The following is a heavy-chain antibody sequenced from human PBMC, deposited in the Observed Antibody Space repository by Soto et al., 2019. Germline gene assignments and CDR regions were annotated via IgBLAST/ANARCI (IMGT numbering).Heavy chain of an antibody. CDR3: ARDPLDIVVVPAAIFGMDV. Sequence: RASVKVSCKASGYTFTSYAMHWVRQAPGQRLEWMGWINAGNGNTKYSQKFQGRVTITRDTSASTAYMELSSLRSEDTAVYYCARDPLDIVVVPAAIFGMDVWGQGTTVTVSS. V-gene: IGHV1-3*01. J-gene: IGHJ6*02. CDR1: GYTFTSYA. D-gene: IGHD2-2*03. CDR2: INAGNGNT.